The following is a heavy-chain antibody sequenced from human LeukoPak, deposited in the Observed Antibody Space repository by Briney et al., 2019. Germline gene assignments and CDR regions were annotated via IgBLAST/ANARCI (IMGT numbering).Heavy chain of an antibody. CDR2: ISAYNGNT. Sequence: ASVTVSCKASGYTFTSYGISWVRQAPGQGLEWMGWISAYNGNTNYAQKLQGRVTMTTDTSTSTAYMELRSLRSDDTAVYYCARDGNTYYYDSSGYYRGTWDYWGQGTLVTVSS. D-gene: IGHD3-22*01. CDR3: ARDGNTYYYDSSGYYRGTWDY. V-gene: IGHV1-18*01. J-gene: IGHJ4*02. CDR1: GYTFTSYG.